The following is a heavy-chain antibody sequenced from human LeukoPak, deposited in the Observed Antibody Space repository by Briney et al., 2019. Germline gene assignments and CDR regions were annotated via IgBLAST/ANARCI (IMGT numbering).Heavy chain of an antibody. CDR1: GYTFTGYY. D-gene: IGHD3-10*01. CDR2: INPNSGGT. V-gene: IGHV1-2*02. J-gene: IGHJ6*03. CDR3: ARDLTPYYYGSGSYYMDV. Sequence: ASVKVSCKASGYTFTGYYMHWVRQAPGQGLEWMGWINPNSGGTNYAQKFQGRVTMTRDTSISTAYMGLSRLRSDDTAVYYCARDLTPYYYGSGSYYMDVWGKGTTVTVSS.